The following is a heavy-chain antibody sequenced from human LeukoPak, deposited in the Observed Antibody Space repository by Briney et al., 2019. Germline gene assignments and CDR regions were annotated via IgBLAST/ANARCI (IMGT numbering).Heavy chain of an antibody. CDR3: VRTPPNWGFDY. CDR2: MNPNSGNT. J-gene: IGHJ4*02. D-gene: IGHD7-27*01. V-gene: IGHV1-8*01. Sequence: ASVKVSCKASGYTFTSYDINWVRQATGQGLEWMGWMNPNSGNTGYAQKFQGRVTMTSDSSISTAYMELSSLRSEDMAIYYCVRTPPNWGFDYWGQGTLVTVSS. CDR1: GYTFTSYD.